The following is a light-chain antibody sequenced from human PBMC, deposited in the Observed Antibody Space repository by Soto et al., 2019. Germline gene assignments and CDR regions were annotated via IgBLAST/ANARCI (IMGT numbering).Light chain of an antibody. V-gene: IGKV1-33*01. CDR2: DAS. Sequence: DIQMTQSPSSLSASVGDRVTITCRASQSISSYLNWYQQKPGKAPKLLIYDASNLETGVPSRFSGSGSGTDFTFTISSLQPEEIATYDCQQYDNLPLTFGQWTRLEIK. CDR1: QSISSY. J-gene: IGKJ5*01. CDR3: QQYDNLPLT.